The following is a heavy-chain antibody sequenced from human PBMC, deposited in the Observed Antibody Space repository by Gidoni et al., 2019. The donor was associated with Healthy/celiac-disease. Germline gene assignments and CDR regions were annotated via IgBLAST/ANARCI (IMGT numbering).Heavy chain of an antibody. CDR1: GGSISSYY. V-gene: IGHV4-59*01. CDR2: IYYSGST. CDR3: ARHTAMVDRGYFDY. D-gene: IGHD5-18*01. Sequence: QVQLQESGPGLVKPSETLSLTCTVSGGSISSYYWSWIRQPPGKGLEWIGYIYYSGSTNYNPSLKSRVTISVDTSKNQFSLKLSSVTAADTAVYYCARHTAMVDRGYFDYWGQGTLVTVSS. J-gene: IGHJ4*02.